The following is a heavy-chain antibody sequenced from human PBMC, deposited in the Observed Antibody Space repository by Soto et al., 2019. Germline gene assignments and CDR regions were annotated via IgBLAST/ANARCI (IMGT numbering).Heavy chain of an antibody. CDR2: IYYSGST. V-gene: IGHV4-39*01. Sequence: SETLSLTCTVSGGSISSSSYYWGWIRQPPGKGLEWIGSIYYSGSTYYNPSLKSRVTISVDTSKNQFSLKLSSVTAADTAVYYCASCLYYYYMYVWGKGTTVTVSS. J-gene: IGHJ6*03. CDR1: GGSISSSSYY. CDR3: ASCLYYYYMYV.